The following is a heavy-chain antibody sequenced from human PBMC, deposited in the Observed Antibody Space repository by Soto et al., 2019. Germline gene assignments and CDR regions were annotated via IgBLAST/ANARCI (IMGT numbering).Heavy chain of an antibody. CDR1: GFTFSSYA. J-gene: IGHJ5*02. Sequence: EVQLVESGGGLVQPGGSLRLSCAASGFTFSSYAMHWVRQAPGKGLEYVSAISSYGGSTYYANSVKGRFTISRDNSKNTLYLQMGSLRAEDMAVYYCARTYYDFWSGYGTWFDPWGQGTLVTVSS. V-gene: IGHV3-64*01. CDR2: ISSYGGST. D-gene: IGHD3-3*01. CDR3: ARTYYDFWSGYGTWFDP.